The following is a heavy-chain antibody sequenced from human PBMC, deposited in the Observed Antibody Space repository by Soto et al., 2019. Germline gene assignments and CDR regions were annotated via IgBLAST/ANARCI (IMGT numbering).Heavy chain of an antibody. J-gene: IGHJ4*02. CDR1: GYSFTTYW. CDR2: IYPGDSDT. Sequence: PGESLKISCKASGYSFTTYWIGWVRQMPGKGLEWMGIIYPGDSDTRYSPSFQGQVTISADKSISTAYLQWSSLKASDSAMFYCARKDIAGNSVDFWGQGTLVTVLL. V-gene: IGHV5-51*01. D-gene: IGHD6-13*01. CDR3: ARKDIAGNSVDF.